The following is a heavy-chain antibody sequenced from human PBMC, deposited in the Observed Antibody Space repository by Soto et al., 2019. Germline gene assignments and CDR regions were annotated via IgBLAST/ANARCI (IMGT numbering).Heavy chain of an antibody. V-gene: IGHV1-46*01. CDR3: ARGRRSCTGNNCYTDFDF. CDR2: INPSGDSR. D-gene: IGHD2-2*02. CDR1: GFSFSDYF. J-gene: IGHJ4*02. Sequence: ASVKVSCKASGFSFSDYFMHWVRQAPGQGLEWMGIINPSGDSRNYAQKFQGRVTITRDTSTSTVYMDLSSLRYEDTAVSYCARGRRSCTGNNCYTDFDFWGQGSLFTVSS.